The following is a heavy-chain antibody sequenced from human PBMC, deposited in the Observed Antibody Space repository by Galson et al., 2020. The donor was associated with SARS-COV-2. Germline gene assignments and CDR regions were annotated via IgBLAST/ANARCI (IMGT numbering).Heavy chain of an antibody. Sequence: GGSLRLSCTASGFAVTSNYMGWVRQAPGKGLECVSLIYVDGRTFYADPVRDRFFVSRDTSALYLQLNNLGAEDSAVYFCARVDWNTANFDFWGLGTLVTVSS. CDR1: GFAVTSNY. CDR3: ARVDWNTANFDF. D-gene: IGHD1-1*01. V-gene: IGHV3-53*03. CDR2: IYVDGRT. J-gene: IGHJ4*02.